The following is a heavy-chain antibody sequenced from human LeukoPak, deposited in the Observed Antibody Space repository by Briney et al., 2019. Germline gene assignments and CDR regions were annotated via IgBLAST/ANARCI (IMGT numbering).Heavy chain of an antibody. J-gene: IGHJ4*02. CDR1: GYSFTSYW. CDR3: ARPYSGYDLGY. Sequence: GEPLKTSCKGSGYSFTSYWIGWVRQMPGKGLEWTGIIYPGDSDTRYRPSFQGQVTISADKSISTAYLQWSSRKAAGASMYYCARPYSGYDLGYWGQGTLVTVSS. CDR2: IYPGDSDT. V-gene: IGHV5-51*01. D-gene: IGHD5-12*01.